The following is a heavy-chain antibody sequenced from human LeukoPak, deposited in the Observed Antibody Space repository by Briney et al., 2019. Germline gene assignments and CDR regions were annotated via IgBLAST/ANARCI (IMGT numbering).Heavy chain of an antibody. CDR2: ISYDGSNK. CDR1: GFTFSSYG. Sequence: GRSLRLSCAASGFTFSSYGMHWVRQAPGRGLEWVAVISYDGSNKYYADSVKGRFTISRDNSKNTLYLQMNSLRAEDTAVYYCARDLFDVDPYCTNGVCHEPTNDYWGQGTLVTVSS. J-gene: IGHJ4*02. V-gene: IGHV3-30*03. CDR3: ARDLFDVDPYCTNGVCHEPTNDY. D-gene: IGHD2-8*01.